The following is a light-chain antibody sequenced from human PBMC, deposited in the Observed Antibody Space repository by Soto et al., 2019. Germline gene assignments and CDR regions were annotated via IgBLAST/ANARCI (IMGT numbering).Light chain of an antibody. J-gene: IGLJ1*01. CDR3: SSYTSSNTLYV. CDR2: DVT. V-gene: IGLV2-14*01. CDR1: SSDVGGYSY. Sequence: QSALTQPASVSGSPGQSITISCTGSSSDVGGYSYVSWYQQHPGKAPKLMIYDVTNRPSGVSNRFSGSKSGNTASLTISGLQAEDEADYYCSSYTSSNTLYVFGTGTKLTVL.